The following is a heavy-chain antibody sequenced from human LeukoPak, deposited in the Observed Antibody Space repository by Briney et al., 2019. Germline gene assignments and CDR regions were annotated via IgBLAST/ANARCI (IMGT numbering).Heavy chain of an antibody. CDR2: IWYDGSNK. CDR3: ARDAAYVGATPFDF. D-gene: IGHD1-26*01. J-gene: IGHJ4*02. V-gene: IGHV3-33*01. CDR1: GFTFSSYG. Sequence: GRSLRLSCAAYGFTFSSYGMHWVRQAPGKGLEWVAVIWYDGSNKYYADSVKGRFTISRDNSKNTLYLQMNSLRAEDTAVYYCARDAAYVGATPFDFWGQGTLVTVSS.